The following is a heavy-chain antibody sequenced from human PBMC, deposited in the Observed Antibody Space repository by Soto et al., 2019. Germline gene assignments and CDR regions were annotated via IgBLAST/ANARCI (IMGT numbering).Heavy chain of an antibody. D-gene: IGHD2-15*01. Sequence: QLQLQESGPGLVKPSETLSLTCTVSGGSISSSSYYWGWIRQPPGKGLEWIGSIYYSGSTYYNPSLKSLVTISVDTSKNQFSLKLSSVTAADTAVYYCARGKLGYCSGGSCFFDYWGQGTLVTVSS. CDR1: GGSISSSSYY. CDR2: IYYSGST. CDR3: ARGKLGYCSGGSCFFDY. V-gene: IGHV4-39*01. J-gene: IGHJ4*02.